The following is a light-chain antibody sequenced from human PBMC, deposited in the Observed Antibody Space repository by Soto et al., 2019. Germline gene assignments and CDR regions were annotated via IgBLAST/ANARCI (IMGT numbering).Light chain of an antibody. CDR1: QNIGGW. V-gene: IGKV1-5*03. CDR3: QQYDSYSLFT. Sequence: DIQLTQSPSTLSASVGDRVTITCRASQNIGGWLAWYQQKPGKAPKLLIYKESTLGTGVPSRFSGSGSGTESTLTISSLQPDDFATYYCQQYDSYSLFTFGPGTKVDIK. CDR2: KES. J-gene: IGKJ3*01.